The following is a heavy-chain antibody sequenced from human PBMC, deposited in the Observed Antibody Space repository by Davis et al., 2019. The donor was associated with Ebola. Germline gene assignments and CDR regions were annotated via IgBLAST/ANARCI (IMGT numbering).Heavy chain of an antibody. Sequence: ASVKVSCKASGGTFSRDAITWVRQAPGQGLEWMGIINPSSGITSYSQKFQGRVTMTRDASTSTVYMQLSSLGSEDTAVYFCVRDGQAVGANYWGQGTLVTVSS. CDR1: GGTFSRDA. V-gene: IGHV1-46*01. CDR2: INPSSGIT. CDR3: VRDGQAVGANY. J-gene: IGHJ4*02. D-gene: IGHD6-13*01.